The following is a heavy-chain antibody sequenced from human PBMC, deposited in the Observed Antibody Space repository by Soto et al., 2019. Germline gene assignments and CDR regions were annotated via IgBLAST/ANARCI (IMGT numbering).Heavy chain of an antibody. V-gene: IGHV1-2*04. Sequence: ASVKVSCKASGYTFTGYYMHWVRQAPGQGLEWMGWINPNSGGTNYAQKFQGWVTMTRDTSISTAYMELSRLRSDDTAVYYCARAGYSSSWYPYYHYYMDVWGKGSTVTVSS. CDR3: ARAGYSSSWYPYYHYYMDV. J-gene: IGHJ6*03. CDR1: GYTFTGYY. D-gene: IGHD6-13*01. CDR2: INPNSGGT.